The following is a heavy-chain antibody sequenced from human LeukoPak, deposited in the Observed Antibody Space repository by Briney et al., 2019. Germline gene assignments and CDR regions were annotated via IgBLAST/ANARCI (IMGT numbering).Heavy chain of an antibody. J-gene: IGHJ3*02. CDR3: ARGAHPKTSPGIAARQYDAFDI. D-gene: IGHD6-6*01. V-gene: IGHV1-69*05. CDR2: IIPIFGTA. Sequence: SVKVSCKASGGTFSSYAISWVRQAPGQGLEWMGGIIPIFGTANYAQKFQGRVTITTDESTSTAYMELSSLRSEDTAVYYCARGAHPKTSPGIAARQYDAFDIWGQGTMVTVSS. CDR1: GGTFSSYA.